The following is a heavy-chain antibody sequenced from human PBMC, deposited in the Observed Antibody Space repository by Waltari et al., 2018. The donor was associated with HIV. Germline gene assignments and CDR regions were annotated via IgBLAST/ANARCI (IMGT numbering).Heavy chain of an antibody. Sequence: EVQLFESGGHLVQPGGSLSLSCAASGFIFSSYAMSWVRQSPGKGLEWVSGISGSGGSTQYADSVKGRFSLSRDNSKRTLYLHMHSLRPEDTAVYYCATLRGDYDADYEYDAESPPDHYGLDVWGQGTTVTVSS. D-gene: IGHD3-3*01. CDR2: ISGSGGST. J-gene: IGHJ6*02. CDR1: GFIFSSYA. CDR3: ATLRGDYDADYEYDAESPPDHYGLDV. V-gene: IGHV3-23*01.